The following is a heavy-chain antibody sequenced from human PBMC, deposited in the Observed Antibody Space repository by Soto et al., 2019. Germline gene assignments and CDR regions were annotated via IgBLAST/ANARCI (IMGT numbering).Heavy chain of an antibody. D-gene: IGHD1-1*01. J-gene: IGHJ6*03. V-gene: IGHV3-23*01. CDR2: ISGSGDNT. CDR3: AKGGITNNNYYYYVDV. CDR1: GFTFSDYA. Sequence: GVSLRLSFAASGFTFSDYALSWFRQAPGKGLEWVSTISGSGDNTYHADSVKGRITVSRDNSKNTLYLQRSSLSAEDTAVYYCAKGGITNNNYYYYVDVWSKGTAVIVSS.